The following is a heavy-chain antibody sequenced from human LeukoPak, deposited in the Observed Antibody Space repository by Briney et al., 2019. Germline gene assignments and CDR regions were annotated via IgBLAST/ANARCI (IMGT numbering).Heavy chain of an antibody. CDR3: ARDGTSTDDY. Sequence: ASVKVSCKASGYTFSNFGISWVRQAPGQGLEWMRWISGNNDNPNYGQNFQGRFTVTSDSSTSTAYMELRNLRSDDTAVYYCARDGTSTDDYWGQGTLVTVSS. J-gene: IGHJ4*02. V-gene: IGHV1-18*01. CDR2: ISGNNDNP. D-gene: IGHD2-2*01. CDR1: GYTFSNFG.